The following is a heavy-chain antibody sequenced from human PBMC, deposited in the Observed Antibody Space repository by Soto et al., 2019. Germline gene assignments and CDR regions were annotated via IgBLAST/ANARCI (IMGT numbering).Heavy chain of an antibody. D-gene: IGHD2-15*01. CDR2: IIPILGIA. CDR3: AGDIVVAYMDV. Sequence: VKVSCKASGGTFSSSTISWVRQAPGQGLEWMGRIIPILGIANYAQKFQGRVTITADKSTGTAYMELSSLRSEDTAVYYCAGDIVVAYMDVWGKGTTVTVSS. J-gene: IGHJ6*03. V-gene: IGHV1-69*04. CDR1: GGTFSSST.